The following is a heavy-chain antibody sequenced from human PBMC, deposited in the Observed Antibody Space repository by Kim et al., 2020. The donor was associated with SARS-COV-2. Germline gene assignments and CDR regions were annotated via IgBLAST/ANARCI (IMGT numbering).Heavy chain of an antibody. V-gene: IGHV5-51*01. Sequence: GESLKISCKGSGYSFTSYWIGWVRQMPGKGLEWMGIIYPGDSDTRYSPSFQGQVTISADKSISTAYLQWSSLKASDTAMYYCARWGMGAYQGYYFDYWGQGTLVTVSS. D-gene: IGHD1-26*01. CDR2: IYPGDSDT. J-gene: IGHJ4*02. CDR3: ARWGMGAYQGYYFDY. CDR1: GYSFTSYW.